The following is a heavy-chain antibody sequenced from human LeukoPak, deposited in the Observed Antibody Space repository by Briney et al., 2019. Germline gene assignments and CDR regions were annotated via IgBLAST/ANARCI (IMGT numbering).Heavy chain of an antibody. CDR1: GYTFTSYG. D-gene: IGHD3-3*01. CDR3: TTLGYDFWSGYPYYYGMDV. CDR2: ISAYNGNT. Sequence: ASVKVSCKASGYTFTSYGISWVRQAPGQGLEWMGWISAYNGNTNYAQKLQGRVTMTTDTSTSTAYMELRSLRSDDTAVYYCTTLGYDFWSGYPYYYGMDVWGQGTTVTVSS. V-gene: IGHV1-18*01. J-gene: IGHJ6*02.